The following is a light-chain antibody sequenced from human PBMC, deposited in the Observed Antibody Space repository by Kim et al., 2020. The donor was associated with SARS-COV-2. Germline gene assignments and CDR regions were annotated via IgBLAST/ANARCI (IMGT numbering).Light chain of an antibody. J-gene: IGKJ1*01. CDR1: QSVSSN. CDR2: GAS. V-gene: IGKV3-15*01. CDR3: QQDNNWPET. Sequence: VSPWERATLSCRASQSVSSNLAWYQQKSGQAPRLLIYGASTRATGIPARFSGSGSGTEFTLTISSLQSEDFAVYYCQQDNNWPETFGQGTKVDIK.